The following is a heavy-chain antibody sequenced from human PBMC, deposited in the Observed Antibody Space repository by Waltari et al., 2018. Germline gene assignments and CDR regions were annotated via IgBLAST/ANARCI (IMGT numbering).Heavy chain of an antibody. CDR1: GGSFSGYY. V-gene: IGHV4-34*01. J-gene: IGHJ6*02. D-gene: IGHD3-3*01. Sequence: QVQLQQWGAGLLKPSETLSLTCAVYGGSFSGYYWSWIRQPPGKGLGWIGEINQSGSTNSNPSLKSHVTISVDTSKNQCSLKLSSVTAADTAVYYCARIDFWSGYYYYYGMDVWGQGTTVTVSS. CDR2: INQSGST. CDR3: ARIDFWSGYYYYYGMDV.